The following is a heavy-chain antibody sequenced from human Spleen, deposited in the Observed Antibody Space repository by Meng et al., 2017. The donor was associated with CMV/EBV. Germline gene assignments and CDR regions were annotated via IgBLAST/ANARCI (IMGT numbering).Heavy chain of an antibody. J-gene: IGHJ5*02. D-gene: IGHD2-2*01. Sequence: SVKVSCKASGYTFTSYDINWVRQATGQGLEWMGWMNPNSGNTGYAQKFQGRVTMTRNTSISTAYMELSSLRSEDTAAYYCARGVSSTNGNWFDPWGQGTLVTVSS. CDR1: GYTFTSYD. CDR2: MNPNSGNT. V-gene: IGHV1-8*01. CDR3: ARGVSSTNGNWFDP.